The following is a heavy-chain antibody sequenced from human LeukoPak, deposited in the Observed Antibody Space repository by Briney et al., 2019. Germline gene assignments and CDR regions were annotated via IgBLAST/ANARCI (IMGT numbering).Heavy chain of an antibody. CDR3: ARGRGLGVVSPYFDY. Sequence: GGSLRLSCVVSGFSFSNNYIIWVRQAPGNGLERVSVIYGDGRTSQSASVRGRFTISRDNSKNIVSLQMNNLRAEDTAVYYCARGRGLGVVSPYFDYWGQGTLVTVSS. CDR1: GFSFSNNY. CDR2: IYGDGRT. V-gene: IGHV3-53*01. D-gene: IGHD3-3*01. J-gene: IGHJ4*02.